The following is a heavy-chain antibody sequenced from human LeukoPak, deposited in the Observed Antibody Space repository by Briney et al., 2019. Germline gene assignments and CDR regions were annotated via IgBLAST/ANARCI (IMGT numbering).Heavy chain of an antibody. D-gene: IGHD2-21*02. J-gene: IGHJ6*02. CDR1: GFTFSNHE. Sequence: PGGSLRLSCAASGFTFSNHEMNWVRQAPGKGLEWVSYISSSDSTIYYADSVKGRFTISRDNAKNSLYLQMNSLRAEDTAVYYCARDRGVTLFYYGMEVWGQGTTVTVSS. V-gene: IGHV3-48*03. CDR3: ARDRGVTLFYYGMEV. CDR2: ISSSDSTI.